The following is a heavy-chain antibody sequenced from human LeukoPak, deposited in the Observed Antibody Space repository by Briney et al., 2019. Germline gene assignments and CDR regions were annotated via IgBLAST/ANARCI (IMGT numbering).Heavy chain of an antibody. Sequence: SSETLSLTCSVSIGSISSSKWWSWVRQSPVKGLEWIGRIYTSGSTNYNPSLKSRVTMSVDTSKNQFSLKLSSVTAADTAVYYCARIVPAATGWFDPWGQGTLVTVSS. J-gene: IGHJ5*02. CDR2: IYTSGST. CDR3: ARIVPAATGWFDP. D-gene: IGHD2-2*01. V-gene: IGHV4-4*02. CDR1: IGSISSSKW.